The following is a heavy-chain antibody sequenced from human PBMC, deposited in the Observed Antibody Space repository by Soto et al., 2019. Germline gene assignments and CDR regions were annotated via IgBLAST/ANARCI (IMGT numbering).Heavy chain of an antibody. D-gene: IGHD3-16*01. CDR1: GASMSSHY. CDR2: ISYSGST. V-gene: IGHV4-59*11. J-gene: IGHJ4*02. CDR3: ARADPDASVGY. Sequence: SDTLSLTCTVSGASMSSHYWTWVRQSPGKGLEWIGYISYSGSTYYNPSHKSRVTISADTSRNQFSLKLSAVISADTAVYYCARADPDASVGYWGQGXLVTVYS.